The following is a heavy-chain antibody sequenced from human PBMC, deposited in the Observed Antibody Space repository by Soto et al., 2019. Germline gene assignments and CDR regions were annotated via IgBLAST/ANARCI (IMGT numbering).Heavy chain of an antibody. Sequence: VASVKVSCKASGGTFSSYAISWVRQAPGQGLEWMGGIIPIFGTANYAQKFQGRVTITADESTSTAYMELSSLRSEDTAVYYCARGGGMTTVTRGYYYYYGMDVWGQGTTVTAP. CDR2: IIPIFGTA. CDR3: ARGGGMTTVTRGYYYYYGMDV. CDR1: GGTFSSYA. D-gene: IGHD4-17*01. J-gene: IGHJ6*02. V-gene: IGHV1-69*13.